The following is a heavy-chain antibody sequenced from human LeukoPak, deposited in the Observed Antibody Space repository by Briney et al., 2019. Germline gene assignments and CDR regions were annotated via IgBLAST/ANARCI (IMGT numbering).Heavy chain of an antibody. Sequence: ASVKVSCKASGYTFTSYDINWVRQATGQGLEWMGWMNPNSGNTGYAQKFQGRVTMTRNTSISTAYMELSSLRSEDTAVYYCARGQGCGGGSCYSKGDYWGQGTLVTVSS. J-gene: IGHJ4*02. CDR1: GYTFTSYD. D-gene: IGHD2-15*01. V-gene: IGHV1-8*01. CDR3: ARGQGCGGGSCYSKGDY. CDR2: MNPNSGNT.